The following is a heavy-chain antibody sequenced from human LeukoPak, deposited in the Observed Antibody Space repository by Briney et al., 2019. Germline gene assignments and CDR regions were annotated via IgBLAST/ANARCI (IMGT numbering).Heavy chain of an antibody. D-gene: IGHD4-17*01. J-gene: IGHJ5*02. Sequence: SETLSLTCTVSGGSISSYYWSWIRQPPGKGLEWIGYIYYSGSTYYNPSLKSRVTISVDRSKNQFSLKLSSVTAADTAVHYCAREGHTYGDYHRWGQGTLVTVSS. CDR1: GGSISSYY. CDR2: IYYSGST. CDR3: AREGHTYGDYHR. V-gene: IGHV4-59*12.